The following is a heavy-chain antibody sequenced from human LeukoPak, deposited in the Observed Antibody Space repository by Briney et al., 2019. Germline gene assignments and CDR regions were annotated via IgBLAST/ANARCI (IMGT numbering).Heavy chain of an antibody. Sequence: SESLSLTCTVSGGSMSTYYWSWIRQPPGKGLEWIGYIYHSGSTYYNPSLKSRVTISVDRSKNQFSLKLSSVTAADTAVYYCARDGAGITGTTTGLDYWGQGTLVTVSS. D-gene: IGHD1-20*01. V-gene: IGHV4-59*12. CDR1: GGSMSTYY. CDR3: ARDGAGITGTTTGLDY. J-gene: IGHJ4*02. CDR2: IYHSGST.